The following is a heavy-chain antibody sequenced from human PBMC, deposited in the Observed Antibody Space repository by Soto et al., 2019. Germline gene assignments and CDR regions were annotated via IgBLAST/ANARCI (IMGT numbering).Heavy chain of an antibody. CDR3: ARDAYSNYGGDYYYGMDV. V-gene: IGHV4-30-2*01. J-gene: IGHJ6*02. Sequence: QLQLQESGSGLVKPSQTLSLTCAVSGGSISSGGYSWSWIRQPPGKGLEWIGYIYHSGSTYYNPSLKSRVTISVDRSKNQFSLKLSSVTAADTAVYYCARDAYSNYGGDYYYGMDVWGQGTTVTVS. D-gene: IGHD4-4*01. CDR1: GGSISSGGYS. CDR2: IYHSGST.